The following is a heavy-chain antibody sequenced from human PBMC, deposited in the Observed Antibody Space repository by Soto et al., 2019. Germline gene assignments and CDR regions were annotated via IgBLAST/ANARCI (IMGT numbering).Heavy chain of an antibody. CDR3: ARAPRRGYSYGPTDY. J-gene: IGHJ4*02. CDR1: GGTFSSYA. CDR2: IIPIFGTA. V-gene: IGHV1-69*01. Sequence: QVQLVQSGAEVKKPGSSVKVSCKASGGTFSSYAISWVRQAPGQGLEWMGGIIPIFGTANYAQKFQGRVTITADESTSTAYMELICLRSEATAVYYCARAPRRGYSYGPTDYWGQGTLVTVSS. D-gene: IGHD5-18*01.